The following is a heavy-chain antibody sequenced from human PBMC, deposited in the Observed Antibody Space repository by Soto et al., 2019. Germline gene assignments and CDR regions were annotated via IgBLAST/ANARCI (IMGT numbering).Heavy chain of an antibody. J-gene: IGHJ4*02. CDR1: GFTFSSYW. V-gene: IGHV3-7*01. CDR3: ARIYCSTTSCYYDY. CDR2: INQGGSQK. Sequence: LRLSCAASGFTFSSYWMSWVRQSPGKGLEWVANINQGGSQKYYVDSVKGRFTISRDNAKNSLYLQMNSLRAEDTAVYYCARIYCSTTSCYYDYWGQGTLVTVSS. D-gene: IGHD2-2*01.